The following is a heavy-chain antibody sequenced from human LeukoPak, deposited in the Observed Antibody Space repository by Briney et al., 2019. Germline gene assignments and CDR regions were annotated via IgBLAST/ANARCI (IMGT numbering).Heavy chain of an antibody. Sequence: GASVKVSCKASADTFSSYAITWVRQAPGQGLEWMGRTIPIPGVPNYAQKFQGRVTITADKSTSTVYMELSSLRSDDTAVYYCARGSSGYDPMEGYAFDIWGQGTMVTVSS. CDR2: TIPIPGVP. V-gene: IGHV1-69*04. D-gene: IGHD5-12*01. CDR1: ADTFSSYA. J-gene: IGHJ3*02. CDR3: ARGSSGYDPMEGYAFDI.